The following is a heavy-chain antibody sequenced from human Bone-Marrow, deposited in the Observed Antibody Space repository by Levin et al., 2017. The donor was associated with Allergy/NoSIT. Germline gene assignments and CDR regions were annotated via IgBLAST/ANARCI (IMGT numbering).Heavy chain of an antibody. Sequence: SGPTLVKPTQTLTLTCTFSGFSLSTSGVGVGWIRQPPGKALEWLALIYWDDDKRYSPSLKSRLTITKDTSKNQVVLTMTNMDPVDTATYYGAHRPVAGTYGWFDPWGQGTLVTVSS. J-gene: IGHJ5*02. V-gene: IGHV2-5*02. D-gene: IGHD6-19*01. CDR3: AHRPVAGTYGWFDP. CDR1: GFSLSTSGVG. CDR2: IYWDDDK.